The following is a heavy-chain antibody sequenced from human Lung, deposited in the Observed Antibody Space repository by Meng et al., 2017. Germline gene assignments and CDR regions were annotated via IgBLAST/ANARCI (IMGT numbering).Heavy chain of an antibody. J-gene: IGHJ4*02. Sequence: QVPLKESGPGLVKPSGSLSLTCAGSGGSITSSTWWSWVRQTPGKGLEWFGEIFHSGSTNYNPPLESRVTISVDTSKNQFSLKVYPVTAADTATYYCARFDISSSGRGDYWGQGILVTVSS. CDR2: IFHSGST. CDR1: GGSITSSTW. D-gene: IGHD1-26*01. CDR3: ARFDISSSGRGDY. V-gene: IGHV4-4*02.